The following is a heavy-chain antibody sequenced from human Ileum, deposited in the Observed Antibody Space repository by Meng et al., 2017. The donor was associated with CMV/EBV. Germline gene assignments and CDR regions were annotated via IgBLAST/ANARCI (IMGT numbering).Heavy chain of an antibody. J-gene: IGHJ4*02. CDR2: ISYDGSNK. CDR3: AREWEGFDILTGYYPNIDY. Sequence: FSSYAMHWVRQAPGKGLEWVAVISYDGSNKYYADSVKGRFTISRDNSKNTLYLQMNSLRAEDTAVYYCAREWEGFDILTGYYPNIDYWGQGTLVTVSS. CDR1: FSSYA. D-gene: IGHD3-9*01. V-gene: IGHV3-30*04.